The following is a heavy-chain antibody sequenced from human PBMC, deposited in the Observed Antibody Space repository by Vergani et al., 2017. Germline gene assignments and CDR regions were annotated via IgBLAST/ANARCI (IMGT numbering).Heavy chain of an antibody. J-gene: IGHJ6*02. D-gene: IGHD2-2*01. CDR1: GFTFSSYG. CDR3: AKEDIVVVPATLCPIYYYGMDV. CDR2: IRYDGSNK. V-gene: IGHV3-30*02. Sequence: QVQLVESGGGVVQPGGSLRLSCAASGFTFSSYGMHWVRQAPGKGLEWVAFIRYDGSNKYYADSVKGRFTISRDNSKNTLYLQMNSLRAEDTAVYYCAKEDIVVVPATLCPIYYYGMDVWGQGTTVTVSS.